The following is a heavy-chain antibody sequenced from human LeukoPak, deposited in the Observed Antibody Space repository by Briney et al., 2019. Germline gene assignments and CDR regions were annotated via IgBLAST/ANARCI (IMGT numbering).Heavy chain of an antibody. CDR2: IYYSGST. Sequence: SETLSLTCTVSGGSISSSSYYWGWIRQPPGKGLEWIGSIYYSGSTYYNPSLKSRVTISVDTSKNQFSLKLSSVTAADTAVYYCARDLYCSGGSCYSMDWDYWGQGTLVTVSS. V-gene: IGHV4-39*07. CDR3: ARDLYCSGGSCYSMDWDY. CDR1: GGSISSSSYY. J-gene: IGHJ4*02. D-gene: IGHD2-15*01.